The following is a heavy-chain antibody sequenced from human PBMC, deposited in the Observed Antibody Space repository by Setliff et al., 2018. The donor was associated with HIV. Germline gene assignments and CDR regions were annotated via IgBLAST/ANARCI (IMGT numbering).Heavy chain of an antibody. CDR1: GDSITHYY. V-gene: IGHV4-59*01. Sequence: SETLSLTCSVSGDSITHYYWNWIRQPPGKGLEWIGNIFDSENNNYNPSLKSRVSMSVDTSKNQFSLRLTSVTAADTAVYYCARSTPSVGYISEHWGQGTLVTVSS. D-gene: IGHD5-12*01. CDR3: ARSTPSVGYISEH. J-gene: IGHJ4*02. CDR2: IFDSENN.